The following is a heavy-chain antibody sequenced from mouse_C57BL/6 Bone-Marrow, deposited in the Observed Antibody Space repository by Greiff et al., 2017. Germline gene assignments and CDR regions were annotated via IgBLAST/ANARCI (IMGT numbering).Heavy chain of an antibody. CDR2: IDPSDSYT. V-gene: IGHV1-50*01. CDR3: RAYYAMDY. Sequence: QVQLKQPGAELVKPGASVKLSCKASGYTFTSYWMQWVKQRPGQGLEWIGEIDPSDSYTNYNQKFKGKATLTVDTSSSTAYMQLSSLTSEDSAVYYCRAYYAMDYWGQGTSVTVSS. CDR1: GYTFTSYW. D-gene: IGHD3-1*01. J-gene: IGHJ4*01.